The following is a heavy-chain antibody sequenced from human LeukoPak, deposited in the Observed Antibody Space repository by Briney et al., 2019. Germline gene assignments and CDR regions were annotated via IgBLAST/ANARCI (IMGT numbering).Heavy chain of an antibody. J-gene: IGHJ4*02. CDR3: ARDQIGYGLDY. V-gene: IGHV4-59*11. CDR2: IYNSWNT. Sequence: PSETLSLTCIVSSGSINNHYWSWIRQPPGKGLEWIGYIYNSWNTNYNPSLQSQVTISMGASRKQFSLNLTSVTAADTAVYYCARDQIGYGLDYWGQGTLVTVSS. CDR1: SGSINNHY. D-gene: IGHD5-18*01.